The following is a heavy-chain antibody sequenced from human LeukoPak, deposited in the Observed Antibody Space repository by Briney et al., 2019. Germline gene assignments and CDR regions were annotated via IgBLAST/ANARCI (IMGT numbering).Heavy chain of an antibody. Sequence: SETLPLTCTVSGGSITSYYWSWIRQPPGKGLEWIGYIHSSGSTNYNPSLKSRLTILVDPSKNQFSLRLSSVTAADTAIYYCARFTYDDHGKNLYLRLWGRGNLVTVSS. CDR2: IHSSGST. J-gene: IGHJ4*02. CDR1: GGSITSYY. D-gene: IGHD4-17*01. CDR3: ARFTYDDHGKNLYLRL. V-gene: IGHV4-59*08.